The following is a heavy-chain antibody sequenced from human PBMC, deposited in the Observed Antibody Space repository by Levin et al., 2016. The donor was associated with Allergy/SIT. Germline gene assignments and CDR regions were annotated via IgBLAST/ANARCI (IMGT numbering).Heavy chain of an antibody. CDR3: ATSQLWSGYSPFDH. V-gene: IGHV1-3*01. J-gene: IGHJ4*02. D-gene: IGHD3-3*02. Sequence: RFQGRVTITRDTSASTAYMELSSLRSEDTAVYYCATSQLWSGYSPFDHWGQGSQVTVSS.